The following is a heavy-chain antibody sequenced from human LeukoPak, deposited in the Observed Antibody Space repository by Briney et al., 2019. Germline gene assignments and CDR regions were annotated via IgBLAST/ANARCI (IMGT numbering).Heavy chain of an antibody. CDR1: GYTFSGTGWY. V-gene: IGHV1-2*02. D-gene: IGHD3-10*01. Sequence: GDSVKVSCKASGYTFSGTGWYLYWLRQAPGQGLECMGWIYPNNGATAYAQKFQGRVAMTRDTSITIAYMELSRLRPDDTAVYYCARDGPAQMVDFDYWGQGTLVTVSS. J-gene: IGHJ4*02. CDR3: ARDGPAQMVDFDY. CDR2: IYPNNGAT.